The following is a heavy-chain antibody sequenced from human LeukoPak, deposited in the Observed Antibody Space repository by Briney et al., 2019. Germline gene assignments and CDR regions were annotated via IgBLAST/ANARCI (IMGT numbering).Heavy chain of an antibody. J-gene: IGHJ4*02. CDR3: ARDPNYFDY. CDR1: GFTFSSYS. CDR2: ISSSSTI. V-gene: IGHV3-48*04. Sequence: PGGSLRLSCAASGFTFSSYSMNWVRQAPGKGLEWVSYISSSSTIYYADSVKGRFTISRDNAKNSLYLQMNSLRAEDTAVYYCARDPNYFDYWGQGTLVTVSS.